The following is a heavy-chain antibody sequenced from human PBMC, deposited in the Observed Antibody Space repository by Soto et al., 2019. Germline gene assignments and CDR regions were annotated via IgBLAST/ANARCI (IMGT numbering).Heavy chain of an antibody. J-gene: IGHJ1*01. D-gene: IGHD2-2*01. CDR3: ARYGGYCSSTSCYFAEYFQY. Sequence: SETLSDTSTVVGGSISSYYWSWIRQTPGKGLEWIGYIYYSGSTNYNPSLKSRVTISVDTSKNQFSLKLSSVTAADTAVYYCARYGGYCSSTSCYFAEYFQYWGQGTLVTVSS. V-gene: IGHV4-59*08. CDR1: GGSISSYY. CDR2: IYYSGST.